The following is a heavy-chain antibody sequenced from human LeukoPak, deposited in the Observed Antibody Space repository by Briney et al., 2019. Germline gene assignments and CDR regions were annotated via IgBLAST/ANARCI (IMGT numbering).Heavy chain of an antibody. CDR2: IIPIFGTA. J-gene: IGHJ4*02. CDR1: GGTFSSYA. CDR3: AGGSYWGYFDY. Sequence: ASVTVSCKASGGTFSSYAISWVRQAPGQGLEWMGGIIPIFGTANYAQKFQGRVTITADKSTSTAYMELSSLRSEDTAVYYCAGGSYWGYFDYWGQGTLVTVSS. D-gene: IGHD1-26*01. V-gene: IGHV1-69*06.